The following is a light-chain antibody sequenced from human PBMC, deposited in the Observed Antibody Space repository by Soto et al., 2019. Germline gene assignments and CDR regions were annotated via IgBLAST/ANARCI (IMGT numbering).Light chain of an antibody. Sequence: EIVMTQSPASLSVSPGDGATLSCRASQSVASNVAWYQQKPGQGPRLLIHGASTRAVGVPARFSGSGSGTDFILTIDSLQSEDFAVYYCQQYHNWPPQYTFGQGTKLQIK. CDR3: QQYHNWPPQYT. CDR1: QSVASN. J-gene: IGKJ2*01. CDR2: GAS. V-gene: IGKV3-15*01.